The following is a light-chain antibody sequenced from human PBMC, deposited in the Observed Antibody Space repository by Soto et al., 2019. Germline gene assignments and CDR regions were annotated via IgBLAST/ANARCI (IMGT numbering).Light chain of an antibody. Sequence: QAVVTQPPSASASLGASVTLTCTLSSGYSNYKVDWYQQRPGKGPRFVMRVGTGGIVGSKGDGIPDRFSVLGSGLNRYQTIKNIQEEDESDYHCGADHGSGSNFVSVFGGGTQLTVL. CDR2: VGTGGIVG. CDR3: GADHGSGSNFVSV. CDR1: SGYSNYK. V-gene: IGLV9-49*01. J-gene: IGLJ7*01.